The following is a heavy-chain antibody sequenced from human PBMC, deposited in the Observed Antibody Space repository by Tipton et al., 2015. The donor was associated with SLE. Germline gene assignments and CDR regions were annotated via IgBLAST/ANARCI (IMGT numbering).Heavy chain of an antibody. CDR3: ARVTTYGDYDSEYFQH. D-gene: IGHD4-17*01. Sequence: SLRLSCAASGFTFSSNEMNWVRQVPGKGLEWISYISSSGTTIYYADSVKGRFTISRDNAKNSLYLQMTSLRAEDTAVYYCARVTTYGDYDSEYFQHWGQGTLVTVSS. J-gene: IGHJ1*01. V-gene: IGHV3-48*03. CDR1: GFTFSSNE. CDR2: ISSSGTTI.